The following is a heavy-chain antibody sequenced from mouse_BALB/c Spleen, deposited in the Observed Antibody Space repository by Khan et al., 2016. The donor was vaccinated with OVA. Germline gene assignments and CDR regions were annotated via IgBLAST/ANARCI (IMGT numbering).Heavy chain of an antibody. V-gene: IGHV5-6*01. CDR2: ISSDGDYT. J-gene: IGHJ3*01. Sequence: EVELVESGGDLVKPGGSLKLSCAASGFTFSSYGMSWVRQTPDKRLEWVATISSDGDYTYYPDSVKGRFTISRDNAKNTLYLQMSSLKSEDIAMYYCASHLTGSFAYWGQGTLVTVS. CDR3: ASHLTGSFAY. D-gene: IGHD4-1*01. CDR1: GFTFSSYG.